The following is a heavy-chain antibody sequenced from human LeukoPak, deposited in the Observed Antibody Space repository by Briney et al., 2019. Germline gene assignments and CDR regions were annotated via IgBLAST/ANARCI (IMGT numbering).Heavy chain of an antibody. CDR3: ARRQYSGYDFDF. D-gene: IGHD5-12*01. CDR2: IYPRDSDT. J-gene: IGHJ4*02. Sequence: GESLKISCTGSAYNFTNYWIGWVRQMPGKGLEWMGIIYPRDSDTRYSPSFQGQVTVSADKSISTAYLQWNTLEASDTAMYYCARRQYSGYDFDFWGQGTLVTVSS. V-gene: IGHV5-51*01. CDR1: AYNFTNYW.